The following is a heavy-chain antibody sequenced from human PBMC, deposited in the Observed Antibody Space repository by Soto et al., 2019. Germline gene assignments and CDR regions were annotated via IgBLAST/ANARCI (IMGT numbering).Heavy chain of an antibody. Sequence: GVLRLSCAASGFTFSSNWWSWVRQPPGKGLEWIGEIYHRGSTNYNPSLKSRVTISVDTSKNQFSLKLSSVTAADTAVYYCARGYGYWGQGTLVTVSS. D-gene: IGHD5-18*01. CDR1: GFTFSSNW. V-gene: IGHV4-4*02. CDR3: ARGYGY. CDR2: IYHRGST. J-gene: IGHJ4*02.